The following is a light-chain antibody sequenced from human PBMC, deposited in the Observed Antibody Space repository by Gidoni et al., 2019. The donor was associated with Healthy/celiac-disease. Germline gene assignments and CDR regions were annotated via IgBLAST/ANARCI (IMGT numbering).Light chain of an antibody. J-gene: IGKJ2*01. CDR3: QQGT. CDR1: QSVSSSY. V-gene: IGKV3-20*01. Sequence: DIVLTQSPGTLSLYPGERATLSCRASQSVSSSYLAWYQQKPGQAPRLLIYGASSRATGIPDRFSGSGSGTDFTLNIRRMEPEDFAVYDCQQGTFGQGTKLEIK. CDR2: GAS.